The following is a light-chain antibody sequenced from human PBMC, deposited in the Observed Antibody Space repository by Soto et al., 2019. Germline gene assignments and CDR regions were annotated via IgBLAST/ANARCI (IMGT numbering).Light chain of an antibody. CDR1: QSVSKY. CDR2: GAS. CDR3: HPYHIWPSIT. Sequence: EIVLKQSPGALSLSPGERATLSFRASQSVSKYLAWYQQKPGQAPRLLIYGASTRATGIPARFSGSGSGTEFTLTISSLQSEHFAVYYCHPYHIWPSITSAHGTRLEIK. V-gene: IGKV3-15*01. J-gene: IGKJ5*01.